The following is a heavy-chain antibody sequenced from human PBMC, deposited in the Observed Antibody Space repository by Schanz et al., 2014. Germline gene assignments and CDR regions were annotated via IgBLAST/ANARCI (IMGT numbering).Heavy chain of an antibody. CDR2: INPNSGET. J-gene: IGHJ4*02. CDR1: GYSFTEYF. Sequence: QVQLVQSGPAVKKPGASMKVSCLASGYSFTEYFLHWVRQAPGQGLEWMGWINPNSGETNYEQKFQGSVALDSDTYTSQAFMELSGLNSDDTASYFSARARYTGYDCSGYWGQGTLLIVSS. D-gene: IGHD5-12*01. CDR3: ARARYTGYDCSGY. V-gene: IGHV1-2*02.